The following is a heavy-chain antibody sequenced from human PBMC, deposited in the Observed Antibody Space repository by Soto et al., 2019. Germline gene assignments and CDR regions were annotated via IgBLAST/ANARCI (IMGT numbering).Heavy chain of an antibody. CDR1: GFVFSDYY. V-gene: IGHV3-11*01. CDR2: ISSGGAVS. J-gene: IGHJ5*02. Sequence: VQLVESGGGLVKPGGSLRLSCAASGFVFSDYYMTWIRQAPGKGVEWILDISSGGAVSNFADSVRGRFTISRDNTNNSLYLQMNNLRAEDNAIYYFARRMTGRPTGDWFDPWGKGTLGTVSS. D-gene: IGHD3-10*01. CDR3: ARRMTGRPTGDWFDP.